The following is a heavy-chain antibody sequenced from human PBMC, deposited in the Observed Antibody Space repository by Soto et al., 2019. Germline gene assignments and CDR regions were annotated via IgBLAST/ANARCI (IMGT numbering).Heavy chain of an antibody. D-gene: IGHD6-13*01. CDR1: GGSVSSVSYY. CDR2: IYYSGST. J-gene: IGHJ5*02. CDR3: ARDFYSRLSDGRFDP. V-gene: IGHV4-61*01. Sequence: QVQLQESGPGLVKTPETLSLTCTVSGGSVSSVSYYWSWIRQPPGKGLEWIGYIYYSGSTNYNPSLKSRVTISVETAKNQFALKLSSVTAADAAVYYCARDFYSRLSDGRFDPWGQGTLVTVSS.